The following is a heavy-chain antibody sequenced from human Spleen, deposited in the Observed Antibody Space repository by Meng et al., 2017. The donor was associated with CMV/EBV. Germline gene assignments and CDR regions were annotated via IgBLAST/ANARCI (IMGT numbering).Heavy chain of an antibody. CDR3: VRDLLCSVGRCYYFDY. V-gene: IGHV3-30*04. J-gene: IGHJ4*02. Sequence: GESLKISCAASGFTFSTYAMHWVRQAPGKGLEWVAVISYDGSNKYYADSVRGRFTISRDNSKNTLFLQMNSLRAEDTALYYCVRDLLCSVGRCYYFDYWGQGTLVTVSS. CDR2: ISYDGSNK. CDR1: GFTFSTYA. D-gene: IGHD2-15*01.